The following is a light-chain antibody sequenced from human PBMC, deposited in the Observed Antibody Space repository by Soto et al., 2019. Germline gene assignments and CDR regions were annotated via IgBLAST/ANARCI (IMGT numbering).Light chain of an antibody. CDR1: SSDVGNYKY. J-gene: IGLJ1*01. Sequence: QSVLTQPASVSGSPGQSITICCTGTSSDVGNYKYVSWYQQHPGKAPKLMIYEVSNRPSGVSNRFSGSKSGNTASLTISGLQAEDETDYYCFSYPSSGTYVFGTGTKVTAL. CDR3: FSYPSSGTYV. V-gene: IGLV2-14*01. CDR2: EVS.